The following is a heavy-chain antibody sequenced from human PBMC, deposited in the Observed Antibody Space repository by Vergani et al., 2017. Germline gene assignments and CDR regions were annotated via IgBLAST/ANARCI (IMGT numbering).Heavy chain of an antibody. D-gene: IGHD4-23*01. Sequence: QLQLQESGPGLVKPSETLSLTCTVSGGSISSSSYYWGWIRQPPGKGLEWIGSIYYSGSTYYNPSLKSRVTISVDTSKNQFSLKLSSVTAADTAVYYCARVTVVHSWFDPWGQGTLVTVSS. V-gene: IGHV4-39*07. CDR2: IYYSGST. CDR1: GGSISSSSYY. CDR3: ARVTVVHSWFDP. J-gene: IGHJ5*02.